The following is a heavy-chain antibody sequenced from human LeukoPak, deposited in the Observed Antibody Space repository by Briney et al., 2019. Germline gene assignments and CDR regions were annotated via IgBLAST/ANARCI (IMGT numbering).Heavy chain of an antibody. V-gene: IGHV3-33*01. D-gene: IGHD3-10*01. CDR1: GLIFSGYG. Sequence: PGGSLRLPCAASGLIFSGYGMHWVRQAPGKGLEWVAVIWYDGSNKYYTDSVKGRFTISRDNSKNTLYLQMNSLRVEDTAVYYCARWGSGKSFDYWGQGTLVTVSS. CDR2: IWYDGSNK. CDR3: ARWGSGKSFDY. J-gene: IGHJ4*02.